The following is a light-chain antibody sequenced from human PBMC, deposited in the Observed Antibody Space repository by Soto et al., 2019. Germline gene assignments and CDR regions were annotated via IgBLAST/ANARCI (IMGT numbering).Light chain of an antibody. J-gene: IGKJ2*02. CDR2: AAS. CDR1: QGISSY. V-gene: IGKV1-9*01. Sequence: DIQLTQSPSFLSASVGDIVTITCRASQGISSYLAWYQQKPGKAPKLLIYAASTLQSRVPSRFSGSGSRTEFILTISSLQPEDFASYCCQHLNSYPWTFGQGTKLEIK. CDR3: QHLNSYPWT.